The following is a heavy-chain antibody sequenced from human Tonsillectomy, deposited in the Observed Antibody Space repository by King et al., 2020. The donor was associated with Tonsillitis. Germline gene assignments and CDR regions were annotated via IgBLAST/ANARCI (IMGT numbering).Heavy chain of an antibody. V-gene: IGHV1-46*03. CDR3: TRGITIIRGNIGGSFDY. D-gene: IGHD3-10*01. CDR2: INPSGSST. J-gene: IGHJ4*02. Sequence: QLVQSGAEVKKPGASVKVSCKASGYTFTNYYMHWVRQAPGQGLEWMGIINPSGSSTNYPQKFQGRVIMTRDTSTSTVYMELSSLKSEDMAVYYCTRGITIIRGNIGGSFDYWGQGTLVTVSS. CDR1: GYTFTNYY.